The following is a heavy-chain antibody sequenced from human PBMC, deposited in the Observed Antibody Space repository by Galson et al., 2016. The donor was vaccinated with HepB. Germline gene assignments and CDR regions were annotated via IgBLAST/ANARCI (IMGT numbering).Heavy chain of an antibody. J-gene: IGHJ4*02. CDR3: ARGMSHDYGVSADY. D-gene: IGHD4-17*01. Sequence: SLRLSCAASGFTFDDYGLSWVRQAPGKGLEWVSGLNWNGGSACYADSVKGRFTISRDSAKNSLYLQMNSLRAEDTALYYCARGMSHDYGVSADYWGQGTLVTVSS. V-gene: IGHV3-20*04. CDR1: GFTFDDYG. CDR2: LNWNGGSA.